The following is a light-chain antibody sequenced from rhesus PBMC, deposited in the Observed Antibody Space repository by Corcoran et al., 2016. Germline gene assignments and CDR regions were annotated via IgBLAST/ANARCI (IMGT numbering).Light chain of an antibody. CDR2: KAS. Sequence: DIQMTQSPSSLSASVGDRVTITCRASQGISSWLAWYQQKPGKAPKLLIYKASSLQTGVPSRFSGSGSGTDFTLNLSSLQPEDFATYYCQQYNSVPYSFGQGTKVDIQ. V-gene: IGKV1-21*01. CDR3: QQYNSVPYS. CDR1: QGISSW. J-gene: IGKJ2*01.